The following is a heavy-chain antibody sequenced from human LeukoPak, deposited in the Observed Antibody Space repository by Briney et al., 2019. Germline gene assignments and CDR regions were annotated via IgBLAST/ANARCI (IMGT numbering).Heavy chain of an antibody. D-gene: IGHD6-6*01. Sequence: ASVKVSCKASGGTFSSYAISWVRQAPGQGLEWMGWINPNSGGTNYAQKFQGRVTMTRDTSISTAYMELSRLRSDDTAVYYCARARSRGSSSSLDYWGQGTLVTVSS. CDR3: ARARSRGSSSSLDY. V-gene: IGHV1-2*02. J-gene: IGHJ4*02. CDR1: GGTFSSYA. CDR2: INPNSGGT.